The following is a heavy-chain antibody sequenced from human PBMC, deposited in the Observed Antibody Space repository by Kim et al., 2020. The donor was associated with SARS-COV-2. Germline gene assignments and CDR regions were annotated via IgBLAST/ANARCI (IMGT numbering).Heavy chain of an antibody. J-gene: IGHJ1*01. Sequence: SETLSLTCAVYGGSFSDFQWTWIRQTPGKGLEWIGEINHAGSTNYNPSLRSRISMLVDTSKNQFPLKLISVTAADTAVYYCAAGAPGPWGPGTLVPVSS. CDR2: INHAGST. CDR3: AAGAPGP. D-gene: IGHD3-10*01. V-gene: IGHV4-34*01. CDR1: GGSFSDFQ.